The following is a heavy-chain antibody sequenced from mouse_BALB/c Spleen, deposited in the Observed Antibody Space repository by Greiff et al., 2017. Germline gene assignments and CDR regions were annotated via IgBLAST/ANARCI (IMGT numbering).Heavy chain of an antibody. D-gene: IGHD2-2*01. CDR1: GFNIKDYY. V-gene: IGHV14-1*02. J-gene: IGHJ4*01. Sequence: DVKLQESGAELVRPGALVKLSCKASGFNIKDYYMHWVKQRPEQGLEWIGWIDPENGNTIYDPKFQGKASITADTSSNTAYLQLSSLTSEDTAVYYCARSEGYGPHAMDYWGQGTSVTVSS. CDR2: IDPENGNT. CDR3: ARSEGYGPHAMDY.